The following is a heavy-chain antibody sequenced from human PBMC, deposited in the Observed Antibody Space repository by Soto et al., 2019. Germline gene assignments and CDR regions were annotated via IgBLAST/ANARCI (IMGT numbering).Heavy chain of an antibody. J-gene: IGHJ5*02. V-gene: IGHV4-31*03. D-gene: IGHD3-22*01. Sequence: PSETLSLTCTVAGGSIISGGYYWSWIRQHPGKGLEWIGYIYYSGSTHYNPSLKSRVTISVDTSKNQFSLKLSSVTAADTAVYYCATSPYYYDSSGYCFDPWGQGTLVTVSS. CDR2: IYYSGST. CDR1: GGSIISGGYY. CDR3: ATSPYYYDSSGYCFDP.